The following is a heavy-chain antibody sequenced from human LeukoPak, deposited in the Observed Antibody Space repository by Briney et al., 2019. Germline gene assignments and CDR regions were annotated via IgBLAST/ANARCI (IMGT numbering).Heavy chain of an antibody. V-gene: IGHV3-23*01. J-gene: IGHJ5*01. Sequence: GGSLRLSCAASGFTFSSYAMSWVRQAPGKGLEWVSGIRGSDGTTKYADSVKGRFTISRDNSKNTLYLQMNSLRAEDTAVYYCAKDRHAPGRYCSSTSCSPFDSWGQGTLVTVSS. D-gene: IGHD2-2*01. CDR2: IRGSDGTT. CDR3: AKDRHAPGRYCSSTSCSPFDS. CDR1: GFTFSSYA.